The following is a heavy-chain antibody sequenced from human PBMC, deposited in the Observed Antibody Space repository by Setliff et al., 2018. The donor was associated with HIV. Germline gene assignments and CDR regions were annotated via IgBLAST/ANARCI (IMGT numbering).Heavy chain of an antibody. CDR1: GGSISSSHYY. J-gene: IGHJ3*02. V-gene: IGHV4-39*01. CDR2: FHYSGST. Sequence: SETLSLTCNVSGGSISSSHYYWGWVRQPPGKGLEWIASFHYSGSTSYNPSLRSRVTISVDTSKNQFSLRLTSVTAADTAVYYCARPLTVSYNFWGDAFAIRGQGTMVTVSS. CDR3: ARPLTVSYNFWGDAFAI. D-gene: IGHD3-3*01.